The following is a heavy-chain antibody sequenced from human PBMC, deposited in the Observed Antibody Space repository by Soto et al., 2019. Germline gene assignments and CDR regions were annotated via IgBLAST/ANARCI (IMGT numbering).Heavy chain of an antibody. CDR2: MSGSGDRS. J-gene: IGHJ4*02. CDR3: AKALYSDYELTTFDY. CDR1: GFTFSSYG. V-gene: IGHV3-23*01. D-gene: IGHD4-17*01. Sequence: EVQLLESGGGLEQPGNFLRLSCAASGFTFSSYGMSWVRQAPGKGLEWVSAMSGSGDRSYYTESVKGRFIISRDNSKSTLYLHTGNLRAEDTAVYYCAKALYSDYELTTFDYWGQGSLVTVSS.